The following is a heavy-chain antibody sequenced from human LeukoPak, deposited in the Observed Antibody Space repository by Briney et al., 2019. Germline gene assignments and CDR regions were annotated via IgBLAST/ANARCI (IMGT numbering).Heavy chain of an antibody. J-gene: IGHJ3*02. V-gene: IGHV3-30*04. CDR1: GFTFSSYA. CDR2: ISYDGRNK. Sequence: HPGRSVRLSCAASGFTFSSYAMHWVRQAPGKGLEWVAVISYDGRNKYYADSVKGRFSISRDNSKNTLYLQMNSLRAEDTAVYYCAREKSITILTWGPFDIWGQGTMVTVSS. D-gene: IGHD3-3*01. CDR3: AREKSITILTWGPFDI.